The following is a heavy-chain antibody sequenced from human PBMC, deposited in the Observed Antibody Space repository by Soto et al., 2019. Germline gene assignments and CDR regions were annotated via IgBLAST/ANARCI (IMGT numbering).Heavy chain of an antibody. J-gene: IGHJ5*01. Sequence: ASVKLSCTASGYTFTSADSNWVRHAPEQGLEWMGWISAYNGNTNYAQKLQGRVTMTTDTSTSTAYMELRSLRSDDTAVYYCARKGVVSDSSNPDSWGQGTLVTSPQ. CDR1: GYTFTSAD. D-gene: IGHD4-4*01. CDR3: ARKGVVSDSSNPDS. V-gene: IGHV1-18*01. CDR2: ISAYNGNT.